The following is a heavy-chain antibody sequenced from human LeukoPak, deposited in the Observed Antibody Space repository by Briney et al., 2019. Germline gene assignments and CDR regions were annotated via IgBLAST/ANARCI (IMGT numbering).Heavy chain of an antibody. CDR1: GFTFSSYS. V-gene: IGHV3-21*01. J-gene: IGHJ3*02. CDR3: ARMDYYGSGSYRIDAFDI. D-gene: IGHD3-10*01. CDR2: ISSSSSYI. Sequence: GGSLRLSCAASGFTFSSYSMNWVRQAPGKGLEWVSSISSSSSYIYYADSVKGRFTISRDNAKNSLYLQMNSLRAEDTAVYYCARMDYYGSGSYRIDAFDIWGQGTMVTVSS.